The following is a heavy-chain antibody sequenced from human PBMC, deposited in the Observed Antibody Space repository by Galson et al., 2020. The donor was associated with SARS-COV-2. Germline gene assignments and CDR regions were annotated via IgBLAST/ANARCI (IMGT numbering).Heavy chain of an antibody. CDR3: AREEEFFLVVTATRMCYFDY. V-gene: IGHV4-34*01. CDR1: ARSSSGYY. J-gene: IGHJ4*02. CDR2: IHSSGTP. D-gene: IGHD2-21*02. Sequence: SQTMSLTCPLYARSSSGYYWSWIRQPHGHGLEWIGAIHSSGTPTYHPSLKTRAPIPVDTSKNHFSLKLSSVTAADTAVYYCAREEEFFLVVTATRMCYFDYGGRGTLATVSS.